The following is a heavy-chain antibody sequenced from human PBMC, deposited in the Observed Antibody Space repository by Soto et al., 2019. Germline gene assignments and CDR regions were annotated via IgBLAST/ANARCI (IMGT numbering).Heavy chain of an antibody. CDR2: IIPVSGAA. J-gene: IGHJ4*02. CDR1: GSTIDSYA. CDR3: ATALGCISTSCTLVS. V-gene: IGHV1-69*01. Sequence: QVQLVQSGAEVKKPGSSVKVACPAAGSTIDSYAFSWVRQSPAQGLEWRGGIIPVSGAANYAQNFQGRVTITAYEATSTAHMELRCLRTQASAVYYCATALGCISTSCTLVSWGQGTRVIVSS. D-gene: IGHD2-8*01.